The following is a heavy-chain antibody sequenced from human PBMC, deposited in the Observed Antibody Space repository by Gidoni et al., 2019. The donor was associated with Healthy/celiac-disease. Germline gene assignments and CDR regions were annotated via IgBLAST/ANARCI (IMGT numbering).Heavy chain of an antibody. CDR1: GFTFSSYG. Sequence: QVQLVESGGGVVQPGRSLRLSCAASGFTFSSYGMHWVRQDPGKGLEWVAVIWYDGSNKYYADSVKGRFTISRDNSKNTLYLQMNSLRAEDTAVYYCARDASRGSYYFDYWGQGTLVTVSS. CDR3: ARDASRGSYYFDY. CDR2: IWYDGSNK. V-gene: IGHV3-33*01. J-gene: IGHJ4*02. D-gene: IGHD1-26*01.